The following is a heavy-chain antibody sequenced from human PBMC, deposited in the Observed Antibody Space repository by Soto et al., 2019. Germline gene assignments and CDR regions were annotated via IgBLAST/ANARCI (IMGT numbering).Heavy chain of an antibody. V-gene: IGHV4-34*01. CDR2: INHSGST. CDR3: ARGEGSSWYGGRAFDI. Sequence: SETLSLTCAVYGGSFSGYYWSWIRQPPGKGLEWIGEINHSGSTNYNPSLKSRVTISVDTSKNQFSLKLSSVTAADTAVYYCARGEGSSWYGGRAFDIWGQGTMVTVSS. J-gene: IGHJ3*02. D-gene: IGHD6-13*01. CDR1: GGSFSGYY.